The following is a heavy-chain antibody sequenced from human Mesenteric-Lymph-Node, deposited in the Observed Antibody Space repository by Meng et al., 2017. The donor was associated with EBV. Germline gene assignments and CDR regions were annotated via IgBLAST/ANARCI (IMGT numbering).Heavy chain of an antibody. V-gene: IGHV1-3*01. D-gene: IGHD6-25*01. Sequence: QVQLVQSGAEVKKPXASVKVSCKASGYIFTDYVIHCVRQAPGQRLEWVGYINAGNGNTIYSQKFQGRVSIVRDTSANTAYMELSSLMSEDTSVYYCAREGDDTAGWFDPWGQGTLVTVSS. CDR3: AREGDDTAGWFDP. J-gene: IGHJ5*02. CDR2: INAGNGNT. CDR1: GYIFTDYV.